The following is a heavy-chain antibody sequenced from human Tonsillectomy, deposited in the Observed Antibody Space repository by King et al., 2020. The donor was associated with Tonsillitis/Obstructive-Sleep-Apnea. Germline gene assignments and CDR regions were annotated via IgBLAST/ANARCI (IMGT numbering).Heavy chain of an antibody. Sequence: VQLVESGGGLVQPGGSLRLSCAASGFTFSSFAMTWVRQAPGKGPEWVSGIRGGGGSTFYADSVKGRFIISRDNSRNTLYLQMNSLRDEDTAGYYCAKTPGDYYYYMDVWGKGTTVIVSS. CDR3: AKTPGDYYYYMDV. CDR1: GFTFSSFA. D-gene: IGHD7-27*01. J-gene: IGHJ6*03. V-gene: IGHV3-23*04. CDR2: IRGGGGST.